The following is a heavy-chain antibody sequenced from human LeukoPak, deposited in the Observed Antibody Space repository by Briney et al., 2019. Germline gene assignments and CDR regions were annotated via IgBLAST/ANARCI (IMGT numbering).Heavy chain of an antibody. Sequence: PGGSLRLSCAASGFTFCTYAMTWVRQAPGKGLEWVSSISKSGGSTYDTDSVRGRFTISRDNSKNTLYLQMNRLRAEDTALYYCARGVGEYTNGHFDFWGQGTLVTVSS. CDR1: GFTFCTYA. CDR2: ISKSGGST. J-gene: IGHJ4*02. CDR3: ARGVGEYTNGHFDF. V-gene: IGHV3-23*01. D-gene: IGHD2-8*01.